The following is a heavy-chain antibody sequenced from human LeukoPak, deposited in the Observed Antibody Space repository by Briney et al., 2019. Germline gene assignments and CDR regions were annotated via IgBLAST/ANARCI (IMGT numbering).Heavy chain of an antibody. J-gene: IGHJ4*02. CDR2: IYTSGST. CDR3: ARGARFYGGNSADY. CDR1: GVSISTYY. D-gene: IGHD4-23*01. Sequence: SETLSLTCTVSGVSISTYYWSWIRQPAGKGLEWIGRIYTSGSTNYNPSLKSRVTMSVDTSKNQVSLKLNSVTAADTAVYYCARGARFYGGNSADYWGQGTLVTVSS. V-gene: IGHV4-4*07.